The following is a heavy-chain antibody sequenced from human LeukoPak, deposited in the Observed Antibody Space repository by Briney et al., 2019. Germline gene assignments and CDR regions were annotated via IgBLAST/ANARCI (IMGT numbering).Heavy chain of an antibody. CDR1: GYSFTSYW. D-gene: IGHD3-9*01. CDR2: IYPGDSDT. J-gene: IGHJ4*02. V-gene: IGHV5-51*01. Sequence: GESLKISCKGSGYSFTSYWIGWVRQMPGKDLEWMGIIYPGDSDTRYSPSFQGQVTISADKSTSTAYLQWSSLKASGTAMYYCARRSDILTGYPFDYWGQGTLVTVSS. CDR3: ARRSDILTGYPFDY.